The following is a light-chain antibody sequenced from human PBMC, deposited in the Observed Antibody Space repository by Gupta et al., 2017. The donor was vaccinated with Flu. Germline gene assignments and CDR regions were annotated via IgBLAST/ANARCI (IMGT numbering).Light chain of an antibody. CDR3: QHYDGGAWV. V-gene: IGLV7-43*01. CDR1: TGPVTSGYS. Sequence: TLTCASSTGPVTSGYSPNWLQQKPGQAPRSLIYTTSNKHSWTPARFSGSLLGGKATLIVSGVEAEDEDYYSYQHYDGGAWVFGGGTKLTVL. CDR2: TTS. J-gene: IGLJ3*02.